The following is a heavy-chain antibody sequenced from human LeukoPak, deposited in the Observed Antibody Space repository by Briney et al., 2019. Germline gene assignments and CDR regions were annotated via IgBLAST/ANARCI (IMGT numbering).Heavy chain of an antibody. D-gene: IGHD4/OR15-4a*01. CDR2: IYSGGST. V-gene: IGHV3-53*01. CDR3: VKELLTTTSAFDY. J-gene: IGHJ4*02. CDR1: GFTVSSDY. Sequence: PGGSLRLSCAASGFTVSSDYMSWVRQPPGKGLEWVSVIYSGGSTNYADSVKGRFTISRDNSKNTLHLQMNSLRAEDTAVYYCVKELLTTTSAFDYWGQGTLVTVSS.